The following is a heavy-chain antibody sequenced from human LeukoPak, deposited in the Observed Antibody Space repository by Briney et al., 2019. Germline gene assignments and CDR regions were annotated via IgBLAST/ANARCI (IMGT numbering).Heavy chain of an antibody. CDR2: VNGDGSST. D-gene: IGHD6-13*01. CDR1: GFTFSTYW. Sequence: PGGSLRLSCAASGFTFSTYWMHWVRQAPGKGLVWVSRVNGDGSSTNYADPVKGRFTISRDNAKNTLYLQMNSLRAEDTAVYYCARDGIAAVDFDYWGQGILVTVSS. J-gene: IGHJ4*02. V-gene: IGHV3-74*01. CDR3: ARDGIAAVDFDY.